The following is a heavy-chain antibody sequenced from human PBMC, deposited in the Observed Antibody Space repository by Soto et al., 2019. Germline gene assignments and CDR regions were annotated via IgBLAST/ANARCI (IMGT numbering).Heavy chain of an antibody. D-gene: IGHD3-16*02. V-gene: IGHV3-30-3*01. CDR2: ISYDGSNK. J-gene: IGHJ4*02. CDR1: GFSFSGYA. CDR3: AIAALSYYFDY. Sequence: QMQLVESGGGVVQPGRSLRLSCAASGFSFSGYAMHWVRQAPGKGLEWVAVISYDGSNKYYADSVKGRFTISRDNSKNTLYLQMNSLRAEDTAVYYCAIAALSYYFDYWGQGTLVTVSS.